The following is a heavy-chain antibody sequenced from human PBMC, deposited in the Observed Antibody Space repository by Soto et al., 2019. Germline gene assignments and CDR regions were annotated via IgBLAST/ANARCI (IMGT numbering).Heavy chain of an antibody. CDR2: INPSGGST. CDR3: ARGSGTYYGLGGN. V-gene: IGHV1-46*01. Sequence: QVQLVQSGAEVKKPGASVKLPCKASGYTFTSHYMHWVRQAPGQGLEWMGIINPSGGSTSYAQKFQGSVTMTRDTSTSTVYMELSSLRSEDTAVYFCARGSGTYYGLGGNWGQGTLVTVSS. CDR1: GYTFTSHY. J-gene: IGHJ4*02. D-gene: IGHD1-26*01.